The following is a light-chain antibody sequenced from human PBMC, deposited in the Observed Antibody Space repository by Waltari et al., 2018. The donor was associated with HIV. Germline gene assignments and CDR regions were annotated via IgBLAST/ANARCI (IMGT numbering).Light chain of an antibody. CDR2: YDS. Sequence: SYVLTQPPSVSVAPGKTARITWGGNNIGSKSVHWYQQKPGKAPVLGIYYDSDRPSGIPERFSGSNSGNTATLTISRVEAGDEADYYCQVWDSSSDLSWVFGGGTKLTVL. CDR3: QVWDSSSDLSWV. V-gene: IGLV3-21*04. J-gene: IGLJ3*02. CDR1: NIGSKS.